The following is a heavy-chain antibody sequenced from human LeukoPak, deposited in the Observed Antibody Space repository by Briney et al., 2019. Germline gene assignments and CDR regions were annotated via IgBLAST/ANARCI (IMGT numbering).Heavy chain of an antibody. CDR1: AFTFSNYW. J-gene: IGHJ4*02. D-gene: IGHD3-16*01. Sequence: PGESLRLSCAGSAFTFSNYWMHRVRQVPGKGLVWVSRINPDGSTITYADSVKGRFTISRDNARNTLYLQMNSLRAEDTAIYYCSKDTFGVHDSWGQGTLVTVSS. CDR2: INPDGSTI. V-gene: IGHV3-74*03. CDR3: SKDTFGVHDS.